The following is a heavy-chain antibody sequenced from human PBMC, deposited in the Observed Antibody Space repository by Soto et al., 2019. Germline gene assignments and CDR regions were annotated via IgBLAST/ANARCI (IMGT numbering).Heavy chain of an antibody. Sequence: SETLSLTCAVYGGSFSGYYWSWIRQPPGKGLEWIGEINHSGSTNYNPSLKSRVTISVVTSKNQFSLKLSSVTAADTAVYYCARDQLEGNWFDPWGQGTLVTVSS. CDR3: ARDQLEGNWFDP. J-gene: IGHJ5*02. CDR2: INHSGST. D-gene: IGHD1-1*01. CDR1: GGSFSGYY. V-gene: IGHV4-34*01.